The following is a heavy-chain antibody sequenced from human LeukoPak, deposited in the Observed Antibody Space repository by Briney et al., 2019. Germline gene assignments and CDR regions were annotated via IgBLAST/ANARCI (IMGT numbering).Heavy chain of an antibody. J-gene: IGHJ6*04. CDR3: ARGHYGMDV. Sequence: GGSLRLSCAASGFTFSSHWMSWVRQAPGKGLEWVANISQDGSEKSSADSVKGRFTISRDNAKNALYLQMNSLRAEDTAVYYCARGHYGMDVWGKGTTVTVSS. CDR2: ISQDGSEK. CDR1: GFTFSSHW. V-gene: IGHV3-7*03.